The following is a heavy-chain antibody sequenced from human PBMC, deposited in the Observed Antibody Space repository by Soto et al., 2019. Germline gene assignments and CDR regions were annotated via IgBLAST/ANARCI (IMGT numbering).Heavy chain of an antibody. Sequence: SLRLSCAASGFTFSSYAMSWVRQAPGKGLEWVSAISGSGGSTYYADSVKGRFNISRDNAKNSVYLQMNSLRAEDTAVYYCARDPFFGAIDFWGLGTLVTVSS. V-gene: IGHV3-23*01. CDR1: GFTFSSYA. J-gene: IGHJ4*02. D-gene: IGHD3-16*01. CDR2: ISGSGGST. CDR3: ARDPFFGAIDF.